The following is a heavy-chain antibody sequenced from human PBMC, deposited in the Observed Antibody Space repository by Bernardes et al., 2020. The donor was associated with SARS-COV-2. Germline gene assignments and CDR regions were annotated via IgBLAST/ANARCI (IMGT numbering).Heavy chain of an antibody. CDR2: IWYAGSNK. V-gene: IGHV3-33*01. CDR3: ARDPRWLQLDWYFDL. J-gene: IGHJ2*01. D-gene: IGHD5-12*01. CDR1: GFTFSSYG. Sequence: GGSLRLSCAASGFTFSSYGMHWVRQAPGKGLEWVAVIWYAGSNKYYADSVKGRFTISRDNSKNTLYLQMNSLRAEDTAVYYCARDPRWLQLDWYFDLWGRGTLVTVSS.